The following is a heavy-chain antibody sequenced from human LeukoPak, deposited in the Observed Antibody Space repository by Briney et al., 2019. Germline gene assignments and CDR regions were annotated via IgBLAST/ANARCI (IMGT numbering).Heavy chain of an antibody. CDR3: AKGGDELDY. J-gene: IGHJ4*02. CDR2: IDRSGDDT. V-gene: IGHV3-23*01. D-gene: IGHD7-27*01. CDR1: GFTFSRYA. Sequence: GGSLTLSRPASGFTFSRYAMSWVRQAPRRGLAWVSTIDRSGDDTYYRDSVKGRFTISRDNSKSTLYLQMYSLRAEDTAIYYCAKGGDELDYWGQGTLVTVSS.